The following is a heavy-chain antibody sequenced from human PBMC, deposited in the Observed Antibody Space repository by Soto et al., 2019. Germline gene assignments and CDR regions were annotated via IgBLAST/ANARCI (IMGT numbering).Heavy chain of an antibody. D-gene: IGHD2-2*01. CDR3: ARRGPTVVPAAMPEVDYYYMDV. V-gene: IGHV4-59*08. J-gene: IGHJ6*03. CDR2: IYYSGST. Sequence: PSETLSLTCTVSGGSISSYYWSWIRQPPGKGLEWIGYIYYSGSTNYNPSLKSRVTISVDTSKNQFSLKLSSVTAADTAVYYCARRGPTVVPAAMPEVDYYYMDVWGKGTTVTVSS. CDR1: GGSISSYY.